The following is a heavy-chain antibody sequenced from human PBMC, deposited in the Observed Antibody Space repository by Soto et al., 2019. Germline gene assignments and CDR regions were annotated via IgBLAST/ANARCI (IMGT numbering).Heavy chain of an antibody. CDR1: GFTFDDYT. CDR2: ISWDGGST. Sequence: GGSLRLSCAASGFTFDDYTMHWVRQAPGKGLEWVSLISWDGGSTYYADSVKGRFTISRDNSKNSLYLQMNSLRTEDTALYYCAKDAGDGPVYYYYGMDVWGQGTTVTVSS. CDR3: AKDAGDGPVYYYYGMDV. D-gene: IGHD4-17*01. J-gene: IGHJ6*02. V-gene: IGHV3-43*01.